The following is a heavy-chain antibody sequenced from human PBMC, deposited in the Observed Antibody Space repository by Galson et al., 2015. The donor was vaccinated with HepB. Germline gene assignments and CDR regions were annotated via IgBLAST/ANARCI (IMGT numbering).Heavy chain of an antibody. V-gene: IGHV1-18*04. Sequence: SVKVSCKASGYTFTSNGISWVRQTPGQGLEWLGWISAYGGNTKYAQKYQGRITLTRDTSTSTAYMELRSLRFDDTAVYYCARDRDCLFDYWGQGTLVTVS. J-gene: IGHJ4*02. CDR2: ISAYGGNT. CDR1: GYTFTSNG. D-gene: IGHD2-21*02. CDR3: ARDRDCLFDY.